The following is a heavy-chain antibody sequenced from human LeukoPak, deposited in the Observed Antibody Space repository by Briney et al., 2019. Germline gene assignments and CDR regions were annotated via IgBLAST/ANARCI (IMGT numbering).Heavy chain of an antibody. D-gene: IGHD4-17*01. CDR3: ARATIYGDHNFQH. V-gene: IGHV4-61*01. CDR2: IYYSGST. Sequence: SETLSLTCTVSGGSVSSGSYYWSWIRQPPGKGLEWIGYIYYSGSTNYNPSLKSRVTISVDTSKNQFSLKLSSVTAADTAVYYCARATIYGDHNFQHWGQGTLVTVSS. CDR1: GGSVSSGSYY. J-gene: IGHJ1*01.